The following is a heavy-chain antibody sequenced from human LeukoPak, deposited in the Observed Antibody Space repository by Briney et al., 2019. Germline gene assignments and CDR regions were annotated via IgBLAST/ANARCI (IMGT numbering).Heavy chain of an antibody. J-gene: IGHJ5*02. Sequence: EASVKVSCKASGYTFTSYGISWVRQAPGQGLEWMGWISAYNGSANYAQKLQGRVTMTTDTSTSTAYMELRSLRSDDTAVYYCASYDFWSGPGWFDPWGQGTLVTVSS. CDR2: ISAYNGSA. V-gene: IGHV1-18*01. CDR1: GYTFTSYG. D-gene: IGHD3-3*01. CDR3: ASYDFWSGPGWFDP.